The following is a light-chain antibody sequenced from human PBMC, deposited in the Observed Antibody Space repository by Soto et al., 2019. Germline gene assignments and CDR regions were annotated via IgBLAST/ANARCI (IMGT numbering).Light chain of an antibody. J-gene: IGKJ3*01. CDR2: RAS. Sequence: DIQMTQSPSTLSASVGDRVTITCRASQSISTWLAWYQQKPGTAPKLLIYRASNLESGVPSRFSGSGSGTEFTLTISSLQPDDFATYYCQQHTTYSGTFGPGTKVDIK. V-gene: IGKV1-5*03. CDR1: QSISTW. CDR3: QQHTTYSGT.